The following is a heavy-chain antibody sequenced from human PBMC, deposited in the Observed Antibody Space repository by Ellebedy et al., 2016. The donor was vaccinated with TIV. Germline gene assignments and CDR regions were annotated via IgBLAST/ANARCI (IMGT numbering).Heavy chain of an antibody. CDR2: IYFSGGT. CDR3: ARGLRGPFDY. J-gene: IGHJ4*02. V-gene: IGHV4-59*01. Sequence: MPSETLSLTCTVSGGSISNYYWSWIRQSPGKGLEWIGYIYFSGGTNYNPSLNIRVTISLDRSKNQYSLKLSSVTAADTAVYYCARGLRGPFDYWGQGTLVTVSS. CDR1: GGSISNYY.